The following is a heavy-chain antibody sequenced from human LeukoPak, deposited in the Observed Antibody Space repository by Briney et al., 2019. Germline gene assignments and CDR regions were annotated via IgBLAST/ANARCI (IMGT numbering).Heavy chain of an antibody. J-gene: IGHJ4*02. CDR3: AEAADYDSSGPLGY. CDR2: ISGSGGST. CDR1: GFTFSSYA. V-gene: IGHV3-23*01. Sequence: GGSLRLSCAASGFTFSSYAMSWVRQAPGKGLEWVSAISGSGGSTYYADSVKGRFTISRDNSKNTLYLQMNSLRAEDTAVYYCAEAADYDSSGPLGYWGQGTLVTVSS. D-gene: IGHD3-22*01.